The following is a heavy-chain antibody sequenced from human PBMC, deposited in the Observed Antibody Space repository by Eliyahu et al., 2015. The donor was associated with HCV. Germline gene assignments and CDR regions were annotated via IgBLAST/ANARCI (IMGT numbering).Heavy chain of an antibody. CDR1: Y. D-gene: IGHD6-13*01. V-gene: IGHV4-34*01. J-gene: IGHJ6*02. Sequence: YWSXXXXPXGKGXEWXGEINQXGSTNYNPSLKSRVTISVDTSKNQFSLKLSSVTAADTAVYYCARGLVYSSSWIYYYYYGMDVWGQGTTVTVSS. CDR3: ARGLVYSSSWIYYYYYGMDV. CDR2: INQXGST.